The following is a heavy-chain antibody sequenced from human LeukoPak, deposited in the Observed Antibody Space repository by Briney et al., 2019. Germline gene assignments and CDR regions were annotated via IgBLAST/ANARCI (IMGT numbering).Heavy chain of an antibody. V-gene: IGHV1-18*01. J-gene: IGHJ4*02. CDR1: GYTFTSYG. CDR2: ISAYNGNT. Sequence: EASVKVSCKASGYTFTSYGMIWVRQAPGQGLEWMGWISAYNGNTNYAQKLQGRVTMTTDTSTSTAYMELRSLRSDDTAVYYCARDVVVELLPHPHFDYWGQGNLVTVSS. D-gene: IGHD3-10*01. CDR3: ARDVVVELLPHPHFDY.